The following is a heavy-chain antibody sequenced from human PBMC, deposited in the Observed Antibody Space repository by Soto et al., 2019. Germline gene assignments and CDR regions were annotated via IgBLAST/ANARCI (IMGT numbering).Heavy chain of an antibody. D-gene: IGHD5-12*01. CDR2: TYSSGST. Sequence: QVQLQESGPGLVKPSETLSLTCTVSGGSISTYYWSWIRQPPGKGLEWIGYTYSSGSTNYNPSLKRRVITSVDTSNKQISLRRSSVTAEDTAVYYWAGGSGWFFAITWGQGTMVTVSS. V-gene: IGHV4-59*01. J-gene: IGHJ3*01. CDR3: AGGSGWFFAIT. CDR1: GGSISTYY.